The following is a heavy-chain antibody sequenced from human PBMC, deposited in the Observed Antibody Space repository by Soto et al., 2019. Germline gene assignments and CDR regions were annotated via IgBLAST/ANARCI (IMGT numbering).Heavy chain of an antibody. CDR3: AKDGGREGYFGNWFDP. CDR1: GGTFSNYA. J-gene: IGHJ5*02. Sequence: QVPLVQSGAELKKPGSSVKVSCKASGGTFSNYAITWVRQAPGQGLEWLGRIIPIFGTTDYAQKFQGRVTITADESPTTAYRELSSLRSDAPAVYYCAKDGGREGYFGNWFDPWGQGTLVTVSS. V-gene: IGHV1-69*15. CDR2: IIPIFGTT. D-gene: IGHD2-15*01.